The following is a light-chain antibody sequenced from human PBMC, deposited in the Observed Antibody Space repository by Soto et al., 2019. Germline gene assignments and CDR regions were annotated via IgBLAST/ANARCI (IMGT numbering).Light chain of an antibody. CDR2: NAS. CDR1: QSIGIG. CDR3: QQYNNFSLT. J-gene: IGKJ1*01. V-gene: IGKV1-5*01. Sequence: IQMTQSPSTLSSSAGDRAALTCRASQSIGIGLAGYHQKPGKAPRILIYNASSLESGVPSRFSGSGSGTEFTLTISSLQPDDFATYYCQQYNNFSLTFGQGTKVEIK.